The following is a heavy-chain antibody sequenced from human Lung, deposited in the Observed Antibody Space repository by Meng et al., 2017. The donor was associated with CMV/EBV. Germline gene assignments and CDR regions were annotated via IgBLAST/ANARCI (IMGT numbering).Heavy chain of an antibody. CDR1: GFTFSSSA. V-gene: IGHV3-30*04. CDR2: VSYDGSHK. D-gene: IGHD3-3*01. CDR3: ARGIKEWSYFYYHAMDV. Sequence: GXXRLSCAASGFTFSSSAMHWVRQAPGKGLEWVAVVSYDGSHKYYADSVKGRFTISRDNSKNSLYLQMNSLRPEDTAVYYCARGIKEWSYFYYHAMDVWXQGSXVTVAS. J-gene: IGHJ6*02.